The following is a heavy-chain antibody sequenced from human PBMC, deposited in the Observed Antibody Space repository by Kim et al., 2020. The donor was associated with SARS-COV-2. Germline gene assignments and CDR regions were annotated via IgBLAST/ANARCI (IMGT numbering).Heavy chain of an antibody. J-gene: IGHJ5*02. CDR2: ITSSSSTI. D-gene: IGHD3-3*01. CDR1: GFTFSSYS. CDR3: VRAWCGSTFAFTS. Sequence: GGSLRLSCAASGFTFSSYSMNWVRQAPGKGLEWVSYITSSSSTIYYADSVKGRFTISRDNAQNSLFLQMNSLRAEDTAVYYCVRAWCGSTFAFTSCGQGT. V-gene: IGHV3-48*04.